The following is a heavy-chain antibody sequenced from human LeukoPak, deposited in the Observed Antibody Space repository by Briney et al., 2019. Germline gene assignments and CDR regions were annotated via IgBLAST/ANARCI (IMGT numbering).Heavy chain of an antibody. J-gene: IGHJ4*02. CDR2: ISYDGSNK. V-gene: IGHV3-30*18. D-gene: IGHD3-9*01. CDR3: AKDPGYYDILTGPDY. CDR1: GFTFSSYG. Sequence: GGSLRLSCAASGFTFSSYGMHWVRQAPGKGLEWVAVISYDGSNKYYADSVKGRFTISRDNSKNTLYLQMNSLRAEDTAVYYCAKDPGYYDILTGPDYWGQGTQVTVSS.